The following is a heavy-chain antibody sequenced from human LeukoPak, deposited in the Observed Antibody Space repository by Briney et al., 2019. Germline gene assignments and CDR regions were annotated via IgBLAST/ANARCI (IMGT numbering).Heavy chain of an antibody. V-gene: IGHV3-21*01. J-gene: IGHJ4*02. D-gene: IGHD3-22*01. CDR2: ISSSSSYI. CDR3: AGGYYDSGGNAY. CDR1: GFTFSSYS. Sequence: GGSLRLSCAASGFTFSSYSMNWVRQAPGKGLEWVSSISSSSSYIYYADSVKGRFTISRDNAKNSLYLQMNGLRAEDTSVYYCAGGYYDSGGNAYGGRGTWSTVS.